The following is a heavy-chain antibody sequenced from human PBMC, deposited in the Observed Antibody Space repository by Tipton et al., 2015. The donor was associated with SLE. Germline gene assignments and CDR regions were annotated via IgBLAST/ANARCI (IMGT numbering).Heavy chain of an antibody. Sequence: TLSLTCTVSGGSISSYYWSWIRQPPGKGLEWIGYIYYSGSTNYNPSLKSRVTISVDTSKNQFSLKLSSVTAADTAVYYCVRRGDGYTIFDYWGQGTLVTVSS. CDR2: IYYSGST. CDR1: GGSISSYY. CDR3: VRRGDGYTIFDY. V-gene: IGHV4-59*08. J-gene: IGHJ4*02. D-gene: IGHD5-24*01.